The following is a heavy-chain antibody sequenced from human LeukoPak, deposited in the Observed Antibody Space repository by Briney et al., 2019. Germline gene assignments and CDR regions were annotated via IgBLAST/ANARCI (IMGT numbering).Heavy chain of an antibody. V-gene: IGHV3-21*01. J-gene: IGHJ4*02. D-gene: IGHD3-22*01. CDR2: ISGSGEFI. CDR3: ARDDSHGYHFFNS. CDR1: GFTFSSYS. Sequence: GGSLRLSCAASGFTFSSYSMNWIRQAPGKGLEWVSSISGSGEFIYYGDSVKGRVTISRDNGKNSLYLQMNSVRPEDMAVYYCARDDSHGYHFFNSWGRGTLVTVSS.